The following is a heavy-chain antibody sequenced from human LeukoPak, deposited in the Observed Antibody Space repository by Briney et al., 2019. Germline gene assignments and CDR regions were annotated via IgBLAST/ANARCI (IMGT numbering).Heavy chain of an antibody. D-gene: IGHD3-10*01. CDR2: ISGSGGST. V-gene: IGHV3-23*01. J-gene: IGHJ6*02. CDR3: AGLLWFGELPYYYGMDV. CDR1: GFTFSSYA. Sequence: GGSLRLSCAASGFTFSSYAMSWVRQAPGRGLEWVSAISGSGGSTYYADSVKGRFTISRDNSKNTPYLQMNSLRAEDTAVYYCAGLLWFGELPYYYGMDVWGQGTTVTVSS.